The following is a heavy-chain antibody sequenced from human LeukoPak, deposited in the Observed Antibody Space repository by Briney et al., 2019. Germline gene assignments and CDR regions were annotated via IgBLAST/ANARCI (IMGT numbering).Heavy chain of an antibody. Sequence: ASVKVSCKASGDSFTSYYMHWVRQAPGQGLEWMGIINPSGGSTSYAQKFQGRVTMTRDMSTSTVYMELSNLRSDDTAVYYCARDLWGYDFWSGYPDYWGQGTLVTVSS. D-gene: IGHD3-3*01. CDR1: GDSFTSYY. CDR3: ARDLWGYDFWSGYPDY. V-gene: IGHV1-46*01. CDR2: INPSGGST. J-gene: IGHJ4*02.